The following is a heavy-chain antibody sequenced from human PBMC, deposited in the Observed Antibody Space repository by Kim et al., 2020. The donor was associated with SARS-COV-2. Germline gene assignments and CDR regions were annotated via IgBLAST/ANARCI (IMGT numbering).Heavy chain of an antibody. CDR3: ARGPNYSPFDY. CDR1: GFTFSSYE. CDR2: IIGSGTTI. J-gene: IGHJ4*02. D-gene: IGHD4-4*01. Sequence: GGSLRLSCAASGFTFSSYEMNRVRQAPGKGLEWVSYIIGSGTTIYYADSVRGRFTISRDNDKNSLYLQMNSLRAEDTAVYYCARGPNYSPFDYWGQGTLV. V-gene: IGHV3-48*03.